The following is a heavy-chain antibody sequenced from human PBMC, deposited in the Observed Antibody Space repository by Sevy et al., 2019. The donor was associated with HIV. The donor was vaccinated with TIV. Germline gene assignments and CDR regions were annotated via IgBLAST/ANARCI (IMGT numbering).Heavy chain of an antibody. J-gene: IGHJ6*02. CDR3: ARHGYGYGYHALLDYYYGMDV. V-gene: IGHV3-20*04. CDR1: GFTFDDYG. Sequence: GGSLRLSCAASGFTFDDYGMSWVRQAPGKGLEWVSGINWNGGSTGYADSMKGRFTISRDNAKNSLYLQVNSMRAEDTALYYCARHGYGYGYHALLDYYYGMDVWGQGTTVTVSS. D-gene: IGHD5-18*01. CDR2: INWNGGST.